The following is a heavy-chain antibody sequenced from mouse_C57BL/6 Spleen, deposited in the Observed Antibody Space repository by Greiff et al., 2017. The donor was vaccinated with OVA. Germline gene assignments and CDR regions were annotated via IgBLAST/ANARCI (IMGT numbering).Heavy chain of an antibody. CDR3: ARGATDY. Sequence: QVQLQQSGAKLARPGASVKLSCKASGYTFTSYGISWVKQRTGQGLEWIGEIYPRSGNTYYNEKFKGKATLTADKSSSTAYMELRSLTSEDSAVYFCARGATDYWGQGTSVTVSS. V-gene: IGHV1-81*01. CDR2: IYPRSGNT. CDR1: GYTFTSYG. J-gene: IGHJ4*01.